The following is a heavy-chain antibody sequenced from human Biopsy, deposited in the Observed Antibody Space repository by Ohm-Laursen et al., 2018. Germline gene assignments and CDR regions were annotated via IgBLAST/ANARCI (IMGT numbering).Heavy chain of an antibody. V-gene: IGHV3-64*01. D-gene: IGHD3-10*01. CDR1: GFLFSRHA. CDR3: ARAGDFGSRGAGDY. Sequence: SLRLSCTASGFLFSRHAMHWVHQAPGKGLEYVSAISNTGDGTYYANSVKGRFTVSRDNSGNRLYLQMDSLRIEDTAIYFCARAGDFGSRGAGDYWGRGTRVTVSS. J-gene: IGHJ4*02. CDR2: ISNTGDGT.